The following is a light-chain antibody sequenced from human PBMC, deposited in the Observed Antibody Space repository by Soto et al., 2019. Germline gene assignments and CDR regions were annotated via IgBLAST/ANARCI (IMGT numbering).Light chain of an antibody. J-gene: IGKJ5*01. V-gene: IGKV4-1*01. Sequence: DIVMTQSPDSLAVSLGERATINCKSPESVFNRSNNKNYLAWYQQKPGQPPKLLIYWASTRESGVPDRFSGSGSGTDFTLTISSLQAEDVAVYYCQQYYSTPITFGQGTRLEIK. CDR2: WAS. CDR1: ESVFNRSNNKNY. CDR3: QQYYSTPIT.